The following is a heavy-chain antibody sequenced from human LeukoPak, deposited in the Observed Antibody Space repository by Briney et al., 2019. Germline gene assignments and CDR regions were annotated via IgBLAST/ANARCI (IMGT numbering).Heavy chain of an antibody. J-gene: IGHJ6*02. Sequence: GRSLRLSCAASGFTFSSYAMHWVRQAPGKGLEWVAVISYDGSNKYYADSVKGRFTISRDNSKNTLYLQMNSLRAEDTAVYYCARAHLRFLEWLASYYYYGMDVWGQGTTVTVSS. CDR1: GFTFSSYA. D-gene: IGHD3-3*01. CDR3: ARAHLRFLEWLASYYYYGMDV. V-gene: IGHV3-30-3*01. CDR2: ISYDGSNK.